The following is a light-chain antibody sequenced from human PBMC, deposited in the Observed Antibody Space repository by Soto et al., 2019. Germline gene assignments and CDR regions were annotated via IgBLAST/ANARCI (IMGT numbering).Light chain of an antibody. V-gene: IGKV1-5*01. CDR2: DAS. Sequence: DIQMTQSPSTLSASVGDRVTITCRASQRISSWLAWYQQKPGKAPKLLIYDASSLESGVPSRFSGTGSGTEFTLTISSLQPDDLVTYYCQQYNIYSYTFGQGTKLQIK. CDR3: QQYNIYSYT. CDR1: QRISSW. J-gene: IGKJ2*01.